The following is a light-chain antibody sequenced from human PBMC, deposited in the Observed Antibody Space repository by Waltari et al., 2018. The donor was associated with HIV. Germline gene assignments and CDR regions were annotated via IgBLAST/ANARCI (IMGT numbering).Light chain of an antibody. CDR1: NIERKS. CDR3: QVWDSSSDHVL. J-gene: IGLJ2*01. V-gene: IGLV3-21*04. CDR2: YDS. Sequence: SSVLTQPPSVSVAPGKTAMITCGGNNIERKSVHWYQQKAGQAPVLLIYYDSDRPSGVPERFSGSNSGNTATLTISRVGDGDEADYYCQVWDSSSDHVLFGGGTKLTVV.